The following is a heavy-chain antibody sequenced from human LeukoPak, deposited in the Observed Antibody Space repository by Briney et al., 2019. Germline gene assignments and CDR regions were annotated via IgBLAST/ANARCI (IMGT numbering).Heavy chain of an antibody. CDR2: VSGSGGST. D-gene: IGHD2-15*01. J-gene: IGHJ5*02. V-gene: IGHV3-23*01. CDR1: GFTFSSYA. CDR3: AKVAIVVVVAAPTSNWFDP. Sequence: PGGSLRLSCAASGFTFSSYAMSWVRQAPGKGLERVSAVSGSGGSTYYADSVKGRFTISRDNSKNTLYLQMNSLSAEDTAVYYCAKVAIVVVVAAPTSNWFDPWGQGTLVTVSS.